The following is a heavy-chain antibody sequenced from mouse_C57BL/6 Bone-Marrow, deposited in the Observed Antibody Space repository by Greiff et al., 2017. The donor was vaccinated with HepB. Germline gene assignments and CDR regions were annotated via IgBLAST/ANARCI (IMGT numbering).Heavy chain of an antibody. CDR3: ANYYGSSYGYYAMDY. J-gene: IGHJ4*01. CDR2: IYPGDGDT. CDR1: GYAFSSSW. Sequence: QVQLQQSGPELVKPGASVKISCKASGYAFSSSWMNWVKQRPGKGLEWIGRIYPGDGDTNYNGKFKGQATLTADKSSSTAYMQLSSLTSEDSAVYFCANYYGSSYGYYAMDYWGQGTSVTVSS. V-gene: IGHV1-82*01. D-gene: IGHD1-1*01.